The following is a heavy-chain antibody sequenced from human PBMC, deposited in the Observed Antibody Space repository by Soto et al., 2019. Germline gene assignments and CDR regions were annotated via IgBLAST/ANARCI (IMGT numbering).Heavy chain of an antibody. J-gene: IGHJ5*01. CDR2: IYHTGRD. D-gene: IGHD3-10*01. CDR3: ARSMVRGGWFDS. V-gene: IGHV4-30-4*01. Sequence: KPXETLSLTCTVTSCSNSSGDYYWSWLRQPPGKGLEWIGYIYHTGRDYYEPSLKSRATISIDTSKNQFSLKLNSVTAADTAIYFCARSMVRGGWFDSWGQGTLVTAPQ. CDR1: SCSNSSGDYY.